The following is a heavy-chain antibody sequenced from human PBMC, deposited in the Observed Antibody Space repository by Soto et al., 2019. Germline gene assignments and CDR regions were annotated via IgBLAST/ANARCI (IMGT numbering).Heavy chain of an antibody. J-gene: IGHJ5*02. CDR1: GGSISSSNW. Sequence: PSETLSLTCAVSGGSISSSNWWSWVRQPPGKGLEWIGEIYHSGSTNYNPSLKSRVTISVDKSKNQFSLKLSSVTAADTAVYYCARGLRQQQLVRFDPWGQGTLVTVSS. CDR3: ARGLRQQQLVRFDP. D-gene: IGHD6-13*01. V-gene: IGHV4-4*02. CDR2: IYHSGST.